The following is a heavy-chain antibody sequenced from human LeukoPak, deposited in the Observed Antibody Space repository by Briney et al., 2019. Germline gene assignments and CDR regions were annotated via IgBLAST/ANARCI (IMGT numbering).Heavy chain of an antibody. Sequence: SETLSLTCTVSGGSMSSSSYYWGWIRQPPGKGLEWIGSIYYSGSTYYNPSLKSRVTISVDTSKNQFSLKLSSVTAADTAVYYCARDPLYSSSDYWGQGTLVTVSS. D-gene: IGHD6-6*01. CDR3: ARDPLYSSSDY. V-gene: IGHV4-39*07. CDR1: GGSMSSSSYY. J-gene: IGHJ4*02. CDR2: IYYSGST.